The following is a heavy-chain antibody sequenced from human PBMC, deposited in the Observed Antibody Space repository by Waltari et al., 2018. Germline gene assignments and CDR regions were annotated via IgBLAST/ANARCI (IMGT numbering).Heavy chain of an antibody. V-gene: IGHV1-69*05. CDR3: ARGTYEFAWGASWDV. J-gene: IGHJ6*04. CDR2: IINPIVAAP. Sequence: QVQLVQSGAEVRKPGSSVKVSCRASGGTFSSYSITWVRQAPGQGLEWMGGIINPIVAAPDYAQKFQGRLTITTDASTTTAYMELSSLTSEDTAVYYCARGTYEFAWGASWDVWGEGTTVTVSS. CDR1: GGTFSSYS. D-gene: IGHD3-16*01.